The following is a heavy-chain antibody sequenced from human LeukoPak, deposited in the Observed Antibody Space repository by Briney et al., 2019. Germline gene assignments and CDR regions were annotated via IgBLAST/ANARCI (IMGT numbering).Heavy chain of an antibody. V-gene: IGHV4-34*01. Sequence: SETLSLTCAVYGGSFIGYFWSWIRQPPGKGLEWIGEVNHSGRTNYNPSLKSRVTISVDTSKNQFSLNLRSVTAADTAVYYCARGQFQRDYWGQGTLVTVSS. CDR3: ARGQFQRDY. J-gene: IGHJ4*02. CDR2: VNHSGRT. CDR1: GGSFIGYF.